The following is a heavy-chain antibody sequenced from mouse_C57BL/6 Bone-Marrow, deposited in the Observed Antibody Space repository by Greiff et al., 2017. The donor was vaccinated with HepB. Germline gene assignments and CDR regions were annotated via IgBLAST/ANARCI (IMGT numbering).Heavy chain of an antibody. J-gene: IGHJ4*01. Sequence: EVHLVESGGGLVKPGGSLKLSCAASGFTFSSYAMSWVRQTPEKRLEWVATISDGGSYTYYPDNVKGRFTISRDNAKNNLDLQMSHLKSEDTAMYYCARDLLLRRYAMDYWGQGTSVTVSS. CDR3: ARDLLLRRYAMDY. D-gene: IGHD1-1*01. V-gene: IGHV5-4*01. CDR1: GFTFSSYA. CDR2: ISDGGSYT.